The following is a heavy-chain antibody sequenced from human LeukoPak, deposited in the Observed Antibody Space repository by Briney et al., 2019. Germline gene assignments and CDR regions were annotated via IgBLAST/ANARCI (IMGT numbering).Heavy chain of an antibody. J-gene: IGHJ4*02. CDR1: GFTFNNYG. V-gene: IGHV3-30*18. CDR2: ISNDGRNK. D-gene: IGHD6-13*01. Sequence: GGSLRLSCAASGFTFNNYGMHYVRQAPGKGLEWVAVISNDGRNKNYADSVKGRFTISRDSSNNTLYLQMNSLRAEDTGVYFCAKDRETTASGTFDFRGQGTLVTVSS. CDR3: AKDRETTASGTFDF.